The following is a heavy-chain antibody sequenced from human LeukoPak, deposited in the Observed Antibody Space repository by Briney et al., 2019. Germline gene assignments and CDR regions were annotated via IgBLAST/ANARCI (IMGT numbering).Heavy chain of an antibody. Sequence: GGSLRLSCAASGFSFSNYGMHWVRQAPGKGLEWVAVVWYDGVNKYYADSVKGRFTISRDMPKNTLYLQMNSLRAEDTAVYYCAREGIVATLDYWGQGTLVTVSS. CDR2: VWYDGVNK. J-gene: IGHJ4*02. V-gene: IGHV3-33*01. CDR3: AREGIVATLDY. CDR1: GFSFSNYG. D-gene: IGHD5-12*01.